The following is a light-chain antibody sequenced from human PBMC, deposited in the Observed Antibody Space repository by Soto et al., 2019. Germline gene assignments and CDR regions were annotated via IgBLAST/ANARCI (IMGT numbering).Light chain of an antibody. CDR2: SNN. Sequence: QPVLTQPPSASGTPGQRVTTSCSGSSSNIGSNYIYWYQQLPGTAPKLLIYSNNQRPSGVPDRFSGSKSGTSASLAISGLRSEDEADYYCAAWDDSLSGWVFGGGTKVTVL. J-gene: IGLJ3*02. V-gene: IGLV1-47*02. CDR1: SSNIGSNY. CDR3: AAWDDSLSGWV.